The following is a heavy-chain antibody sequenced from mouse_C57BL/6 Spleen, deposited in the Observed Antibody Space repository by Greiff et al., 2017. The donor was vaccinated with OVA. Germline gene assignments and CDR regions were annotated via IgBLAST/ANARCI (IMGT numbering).Heavy chain of an antibody. CDR3: APYTVVARYFDV. CDR1: GYTFTDYY. Sequence: EVQLQQSGPELVKPGASVKISCKASGYTFTDYYMNWVKQSHGKSLEWIGDINPNNGGTSYNQKFKGKATLTVDKSSSTAYMELRSLTSEDSAVYYCAPYTVVARYFDVWGTGTTVTVSS. V-gene: IGHV1-26*01. CDR2: INPNNGGT. J-gene: IGHJ1*03. D-gene: IGHD1-1*01.